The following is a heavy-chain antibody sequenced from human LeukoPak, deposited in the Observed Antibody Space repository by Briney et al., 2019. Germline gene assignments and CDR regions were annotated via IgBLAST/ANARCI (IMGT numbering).Heavy chain of an antibody. Sequence: TGGSLRLSCAASGFTVSSNYMSWLRQAPGKGVEWVSVIYSGGSTYYADSVKGRFTISRDNSKNTLYLQMNSLRGEDTAVYYCARGYVSGSYCFDYWGQGTLVTVSS. J-gene: IGHJ4*02. CDR2: IYSGGST. V-gene: IGHV3-66*01. D-gene: IGHD3-10*01. CDR1: GFTVSSNY. CDR3: ARGYVSGSYCFDY.